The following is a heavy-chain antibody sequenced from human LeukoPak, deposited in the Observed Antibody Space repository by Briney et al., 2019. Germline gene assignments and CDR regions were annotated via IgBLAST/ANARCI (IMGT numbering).Heavy chain of an antibody. Sequence: GASVKVSCKASGGTFSSYAISWVRQAPGQGLEWMGGIIPIFGTANYAQKFQGRVTITADESTSTAHMELSSLRSEDTAVYYCAINAGYSYGYSTAIVDYWGQGTLVTVSS. CDR3: AINAGYSYGYSTAIVDY. CDR2: IIPIFGTA. J-gene: IGHJ4*02. V-gene: IGHV1-69*13. D-gene: IGHD5-18*01. CDR1: GGTFSSYA.